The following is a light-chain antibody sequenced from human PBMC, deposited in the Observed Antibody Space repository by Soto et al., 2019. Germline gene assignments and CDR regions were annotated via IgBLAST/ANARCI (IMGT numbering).Light chain of an antibody. CDR1: QYTSSY. CDR3: QQVNNYPYT. Sequence: QLTQSPSSLSASVGDRVTITCRASQYTSSYLAWYQQKPGTAPKLLIYAASSLQSGVPSRFSGSGSGTEFTLTISSLQPEDFATYYCQQVNNYPYTFGQGTKLEIK. CDR2: AAS. V-gene: IGKV1-9*01. J-gene: IGKJ2*01.